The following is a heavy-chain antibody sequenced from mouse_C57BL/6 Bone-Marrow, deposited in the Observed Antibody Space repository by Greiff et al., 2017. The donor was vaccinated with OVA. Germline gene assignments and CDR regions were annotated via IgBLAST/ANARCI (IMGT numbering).Heavy chain of an antibody. CDR2: LNPSSGYT. Sequence: VQLQQSGAELAKPGASVTLSCKASGYTFPSYWMHWVKQRPGQGLAWLGYLNPSSGYTKYNQKFKGKATLTADKSSSTAYMQLSSLTYEDSAVYYCARWFADWGQGTLVTVSA. CDR1: GYTFPSYW. CDR3: ARWFAD. J-gene: IGHJ3*01. V-gene: IGHV1-7*01.